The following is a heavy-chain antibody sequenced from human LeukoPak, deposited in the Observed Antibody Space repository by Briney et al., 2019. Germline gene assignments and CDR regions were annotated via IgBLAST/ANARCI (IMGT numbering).Heavy chain of an antibody. D-gene: IGHD3-3*01. CDR3: ARVPTSPTDFWSGYYHYYYYMDV. CDR1: GVTFSSFG. V-gene: IGHV3-30*02. CDR2: IRHDGTNI. Sequence: GGSLRLSCAATGVTFSSFGMHWVRQSPGKGLEWVALIRHDGTNIYYADSVKGRFTISRDKSQNTLYLQMNSLRAEDTAVYYCARVPTSPTDFWSGYYHYYYYMDVWGKRTTVTVSS. J-gene: IGHJ6*03.